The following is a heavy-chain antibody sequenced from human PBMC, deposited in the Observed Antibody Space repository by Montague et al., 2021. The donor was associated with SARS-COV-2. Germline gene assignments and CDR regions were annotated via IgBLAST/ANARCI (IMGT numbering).Heavy chain of an antibody. CDR2: ISSSGSNI. V-gene: IGHV3-48*03. D-gene: IGHD6-19*01. Sequence: SLRLSCAASGFTFSSYAMNWVRQAPGKGLEWVSDISSSGSNIYXXXSXXGRFTISRDNAKNSLYLQMNSLRAEDTAVYYCAIYSSGSYGWGFDYWGQGTLVTVSS. CDR1: GFTFSSYA. J-gene: IGHJ4*02. CDR3: AIYSSGSYGWGFDY.